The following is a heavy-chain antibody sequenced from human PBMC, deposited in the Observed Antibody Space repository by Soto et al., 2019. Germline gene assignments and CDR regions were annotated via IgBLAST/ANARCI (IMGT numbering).Heavy chain of an antibody. CDR1: GFTFSDSA. D-gene: IGHD2-21*01. Sequence: EVQLVESGGGLVQPGGSLKLSCAASGFTFSDSAIQWVRQASGTGLEWVGRIRSKANDYATAYAASVKGRFTISRDDSKNTAYLQMNSLNTEDTAVYYCVRHVGETYFDSWGQGTLVTVSS. CDR2: IRSKANDYAT. V-gene: IGHV3-73*01. J-gene: IGHJ4*02. CDR3: VRHVGETYFDS.